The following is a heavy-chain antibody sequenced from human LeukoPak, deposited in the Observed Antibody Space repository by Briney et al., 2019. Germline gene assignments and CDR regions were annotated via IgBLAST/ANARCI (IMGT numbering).Heavy chain of an antibody. CDR3: ARDGSILTYFDY. D-gene: IGHD6-13*01. J-gene: IGHJ4*02. CDR1: GYTFTDYY. V-gene: IGHV1-2*02. Sequence: ASVKVSCKASGYTFTDYYFHWVRQAPGQGLEWMGWINPNSGGTNYAQKFQGRVTMTRDTSISTAYMELSRLRSDDTAVYYCARDGSILTYFDYWGQGTLVTVSP. CDR2: INPNSGGT.